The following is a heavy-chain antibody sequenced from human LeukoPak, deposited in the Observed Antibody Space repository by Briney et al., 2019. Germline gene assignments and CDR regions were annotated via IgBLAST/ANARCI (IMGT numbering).Heavy chain of an antibody. J-gene: IGHJ6*03. V-gene: IGHV3-48*03. Sequence: PGGSLRLSCAASGFTFSSYEMNWVRQAPGKGLEWVSYISSSGSTIYYADSVKGRFTISRDNVKNSLYLQMNSLRAEDTALYYCARAPGVRYYYYMDVWGKGTTVTISS. CDR3: ARAPGVRYYYYMDV. CDR1: GFTFSSYE. CDR2: ISSSGSTI. D-gene: IGHD2-8*01.